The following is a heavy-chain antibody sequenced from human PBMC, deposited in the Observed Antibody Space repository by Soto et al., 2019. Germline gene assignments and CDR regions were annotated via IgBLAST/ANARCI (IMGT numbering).Heavy chain of an antibody. CDR3: AKAGGAAGTVDYFDY. CDR2: ISGSAGST. D-gene: IGHD6-13*01. CDR1: GFTFINYA. Sequence: GWSLRLACASSGFTFINYAINWVRQSPGKGLEWVSVISGSAGSTYYADSVKGRFTITRDNSKNTLYLQMNSLRAEDTAVYYCAKAGGAAGTVDYFDYWGQGTLVTVSS. V-gene: IGHV3-23*01. J-gene: IGHJ4*02.